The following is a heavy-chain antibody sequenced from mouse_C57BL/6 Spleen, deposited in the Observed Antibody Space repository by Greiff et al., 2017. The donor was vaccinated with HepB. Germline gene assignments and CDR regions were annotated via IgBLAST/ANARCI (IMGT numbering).Heavy chain of an antibody. CDR1: GYTFTSYW. V-gene: IGHV1-59*01. J-gene: IGHJ4*01. CDR2: IDPSDSYT. D-gene: IGHD3-2*02. Sequence: QVQLQQPGAELVRPGTSVKLSCKASGYTFTSYWMHWVKQRPGQGLEWIGVIDPSDSYTNYNQKFKGKATLTVDTTSCTAYMQLSSLTYEDSAVYYCAVGGSSGPSYAMDYWGQGTSVTVSS. CDR3: AVGGSSGPSYAMDY.